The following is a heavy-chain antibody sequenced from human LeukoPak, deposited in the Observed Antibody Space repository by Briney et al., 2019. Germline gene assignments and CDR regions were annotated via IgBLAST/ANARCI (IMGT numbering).Heavy chain of an antibody. Sequence: GASVKVSCKASGYTFTSYYMHWVRQAPGQGLEWMGIINPSGGSTCYAQKFQGRVTMTRDMSTSTVYMELSSLRSEDTAVYYCARDSGGQSMDVWGKGTTVTVSS. J-gene: IGHJ6*03. D-gene: IGHD3-16*01. CDR1: GYTFTSYY. CDR2: INPSGGST. CDR3: ARDSGGQSMDV. V-gene: IGHV1-46*01.